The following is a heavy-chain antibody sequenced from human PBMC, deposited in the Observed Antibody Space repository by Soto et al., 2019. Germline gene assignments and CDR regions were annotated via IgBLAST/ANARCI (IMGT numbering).Heavy chain of an antibody. Sequence: SVKFSCKSSGCTFSSYAISWLRQAPGQGLEWMGGIIPIFGTANYAQKFQGRFTITADKSTRTAYMELRSLRSEETAVYYCARDHDGRFDYWGQGTLVTVSS. D-gene: IGHD1-26*01. V-gene: IGHV1-69*06. J-gene: IGHJ4*02. CDR3: ARDHDGRFDY. CDR2: IIPIFGTA. CDR1: GCTFSSYA.